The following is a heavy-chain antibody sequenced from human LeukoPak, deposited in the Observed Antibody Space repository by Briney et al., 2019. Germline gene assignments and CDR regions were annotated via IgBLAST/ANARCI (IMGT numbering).Heavy chain of an antibody. Sequence: ASVKVSCKASGYTFTSYGISWVRQATGQGLEWMGWMNPNSGNTGYAQKFQGRVTITRNTSISTAYMELSSLRSEDTAVYYCARGRGGSTPMDYWGQGTLVTVSS. CDR3: ARGRGGSTPMDY. J-gene: IGHJ4*02. D-gene: IGHD1-26*01. V-gene: IGHV1-8*03. CDR2: MNPNSGNT. CDR1: GYTFTSYG.